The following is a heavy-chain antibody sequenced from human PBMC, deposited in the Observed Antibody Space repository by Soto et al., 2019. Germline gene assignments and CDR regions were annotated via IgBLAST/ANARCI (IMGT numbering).Heavy chain of an antibody. CDR2: ISWNSGSI. Sequence: DVQLVESGGGLVQPGRSLRLCCAASGFTFDDYAMHWVRQAPGKGLEWVSGISWNSGSIGYADSVKGRFTISRDNAKNSLYLQMNSLSAEDTALYYCAKDSASSGSGRFDYWGQGTLVTVSS. D-gene: IGHD6-19*01. CDR3: AKDSASSGSGRFDY. V-gene: IGHV3-9*01. CDR1: GFTFDDYA. J-gene: IGHJ4*02.